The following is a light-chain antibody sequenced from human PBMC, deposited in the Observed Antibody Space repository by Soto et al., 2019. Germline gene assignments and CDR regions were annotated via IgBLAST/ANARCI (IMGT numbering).Light chain of an antibody. CDR3: AAWHDSMNGPV. J-gene: IGLJ7*01. CDR2: NDN. Sequence: QSVLTQPPSASGSPGQRVTISCSGTSSNIGSNTVSWYQQVPGTAPKLLIYNDNQPSAVADRFSGSKSGTSASLAISGLQSEDEDDYYCAAWHDSMNGPVFGGGTQLTVL. CDR1: SSNIGSNT. V-gene: IGLV1-44*01.